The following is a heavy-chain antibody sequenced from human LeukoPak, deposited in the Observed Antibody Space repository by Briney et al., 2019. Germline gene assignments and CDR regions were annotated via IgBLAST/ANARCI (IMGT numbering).Heavy chain of an antibody. CDR1: GYTFTSYY. Sequence: GASVKVSCKASGYTFTSYYMHWVRQAPGQGLEWMGWINPDSGGTNSAQKFQGRVTMTRDTSISTAYMELSRLRSDDTAVYYCARVASTTRRHDAFNIWGQGTMVIVSS. D-gene: IGHD1-1*01. J-gene: IGHJ3*02. CDR3: ARVASTTRRHDAFNI. CDR2: INPDSGGT. V-gene: IGHV1-2*02.